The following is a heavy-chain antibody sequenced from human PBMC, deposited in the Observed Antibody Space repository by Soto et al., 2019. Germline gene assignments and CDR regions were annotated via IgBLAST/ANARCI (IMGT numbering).Heavy chain of an antibody. Sequence: VASVKVSCKASGGTFSSYAISWVRQAPGQGLEWMGGIIPIFGTANYAQKFQGRVTITADKSTSTAYMELSSLRSEDTAVYYCAREAEEGIAEAGTASYGMDVWGPGTTVTVYS. CDR3: AREAEEGIAEAGTASYGMDV. V-gene: IGHV1-69*06. D-gene: IGHD6-13*01. CDR2: IIPIFGTA. CDR1: GGTFSSYA. J-gene: IGHJ6*02.